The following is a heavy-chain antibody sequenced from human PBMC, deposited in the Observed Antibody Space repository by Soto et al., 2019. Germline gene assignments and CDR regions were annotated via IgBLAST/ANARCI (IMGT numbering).Heavy chain of an antibody. CDR2: ISGSGGST. D-gene: IGHD3-3*01. Sequence: EVQLLESGGGLVQPGGSLRLSCAASGFTFSSYAMSWVRQAPGKGLEWVSAISGSGGSTYYADSVKGRFTISRDNSKNTLYLQMNSLRAEDTALSYCAQDSIGATIFGVVILACMDVWGQGTTVTVSS. J-gene: IGHJ6*02. CDR3: AQDSIGATIFGVVILACMDV. V-gene: IGHV3-23*01. CDR1: GFTFSSYA.